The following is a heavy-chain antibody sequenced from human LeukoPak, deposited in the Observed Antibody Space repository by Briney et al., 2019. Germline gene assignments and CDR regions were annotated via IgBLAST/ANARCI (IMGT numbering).Heavy chain of an antibody. D-gene: IGHD3-10*01. J-gene: IGHJ4*02. CDR1: SGSINGYY. CDR2: IYRSGSN. CDR3: AREASESSGRLLDY. V-gene: IGHV4-4*07. Sequence: PSETLSLTCTVSSGSINGYYWTWVRQPAGKGLEWIGRIYRSGSNNYNPSLKSRVSMSVDTPKNQFSLNLTSVTAADTAVYYCAREASESSGRLLDYWGRGTLVTVSS.